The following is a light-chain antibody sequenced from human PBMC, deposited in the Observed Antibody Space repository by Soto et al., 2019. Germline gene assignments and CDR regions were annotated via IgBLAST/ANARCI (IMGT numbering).Light chain of an antibody. J-gene: IGKJ2*01. CDR1: QSISSY. CDR3: QQSYSTPYT. Sequence: DIQMTQSPASLSESVGDRVTITCRASQSISSYLNWNQQKPWKAPKLLIYAASSLQSGVPSRFSGSGSGTDFTLTISSLQPEDFATYYCQQSYSTPYTFGQGTKLEIK. V-gene: IGKV1-39*01. CDR2: AAS.